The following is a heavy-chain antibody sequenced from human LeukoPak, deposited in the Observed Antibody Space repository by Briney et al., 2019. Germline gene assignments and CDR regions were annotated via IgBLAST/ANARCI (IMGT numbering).Heavy chain of an antibody. CDR1: GFTFSSYW. D-gene: IGHD3-16*01. Sequence: GGSLRLSCAASGFTFSSYWMNWARQAPGKGLEWVASINHNGNVNYYVDSVKGRFTISRDNAKNSLYLQMSNLRAEDTAVYFCARGGGMDVWGQGATVTVSS. V-gene: IGHV3-7*03. CDR3: ARGGGMDV. J-gene: IGHJ6*02. CDR2: INHNGNVN.